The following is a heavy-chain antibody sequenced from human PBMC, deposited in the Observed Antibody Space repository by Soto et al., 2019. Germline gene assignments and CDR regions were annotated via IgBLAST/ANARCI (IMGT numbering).Heavy chain of an antibody. Sequence: GESLKISCKGSGYSFTSYWIGWVRQMPGKGLEWMGIIYPGDSDTRYSPSFQGQVTISADKSISTAYLQWSSLKASDTAMYYCARLDRYTMKWLVRLNWFDPWGQGTLVTVSS. CDR3: ARLDRYTMKWLVRLNWFDP. J-gene: IGHJ5*02. CDR1: GYSFTSYW. CDR2: IYPGDSDT. V-gene: IGHV5-51*01. D-gene: IGHD6-19*01.